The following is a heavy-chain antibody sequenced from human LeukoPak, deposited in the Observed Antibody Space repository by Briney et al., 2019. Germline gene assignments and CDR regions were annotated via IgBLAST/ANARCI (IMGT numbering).Heavy chain of an antibody. CDR3: ARDQEQWLARPRDLGYYGMGV. V-gene: IGHV3-30-3*01. D-gene: IGHD6-19*01. Sequence: GGSLRLSCAASGFTFSSYAMHWVRQAPGKGLEWVAVISYDGSNKYYADSVKGRFTISRDNSKNTLYLQMNSLRAEDTAVYYCARDQEQWLARPRDLGYYGMGVWGQGTTVTVSS. J-gene: IGHJ6*02. CDR1: GFTFSSYA. CDR2: ISYDGSNK.